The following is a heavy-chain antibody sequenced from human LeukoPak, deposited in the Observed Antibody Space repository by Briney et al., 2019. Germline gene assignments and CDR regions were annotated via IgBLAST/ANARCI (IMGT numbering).Heavy chain of an antibody. J-gene: IGHJ5*02. D-gene: IGHD3-10*01. CDR2: INAGNGNT. V-gene: IGHV1-3*01. Sequence: ASVKVSCKASGYTFTSYAMHWVRQAPGQRLEWMGWINAGNGNTKYSQEFQGRVTITRDTSASTAYMELSSLRSDDTAVYYCARVVTMVRGAEAPRGHWFDPWGQGTLVTVSS. CDR3: ARVVTMVRGAEAPRGHWFDP. CDR1: GYTFTSYA.